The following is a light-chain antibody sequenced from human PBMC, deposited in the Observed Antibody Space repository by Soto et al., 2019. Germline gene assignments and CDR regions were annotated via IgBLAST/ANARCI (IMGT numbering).Light chain of an antibody. CDR3: CSYAGSYTYV. CDR1: SSDVGGYNY. Sequence: QSALTQPRSVSGSPGQSVTISCTGTSSDVGGYNYVSWYQQHPGKAPKLMIFDVSKRPSGVPDRFSGSKSANTASLTISGLQAEDEAHYYCCSYAGSYTYVFGTGTKGTVL. CDR2: DVS. J-gene: IGLJ1*01. V-gene: IGLV2-11*01.